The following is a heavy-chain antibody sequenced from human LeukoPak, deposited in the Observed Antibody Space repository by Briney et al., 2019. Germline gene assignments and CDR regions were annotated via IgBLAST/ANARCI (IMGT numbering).Heavy chain of an antibody. D-gene: IGHD6-13*01. CDR1: DGSISTYY. CDR3: ARISSSNWYNERGAFDV. CDR2: VYYSGST. Sequence: PSETLSLTCTVSDGSISTYYWNWIRQPPGKGLEWIGYVYYSGSTNYSPSLKSRVTISVDTSKNQFSLKLRSVTAADTAVYYCARISSSNWYNERGAFDVWGQGTMVTVPS. V-gene: IGHV4-59*01. J-gene: IGHJ3*01.